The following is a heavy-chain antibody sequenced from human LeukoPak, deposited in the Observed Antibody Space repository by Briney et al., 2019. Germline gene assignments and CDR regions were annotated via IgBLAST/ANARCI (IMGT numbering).Heavy chain of an antibody. D-gene: IGHD2-21*02. V-gene: IGHV1-69*01. CDR2: IIPIFGTA. Sequence: GSSVKVSCKASGGTLSSYAISWVRQAPGQGLEWMGGIIPIFGTANYAQKFQGRVTITADESTSTAYMELSSLRSEDTAVYYCASENCGGDCYSRGDAFDIWGQGTMVTVSS. J-gene: IGHJ3*02. CDR1: GGTLSSYA. CDR3: ASENCGGDCYSRGDAFDI.